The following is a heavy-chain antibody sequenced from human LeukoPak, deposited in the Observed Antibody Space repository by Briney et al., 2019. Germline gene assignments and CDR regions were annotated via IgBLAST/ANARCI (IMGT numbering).Heavy chain of an antibody. D-gene: IGHD3-10*01. CDR1: GYTFTSYG. CDR3: ARVVDTELLWFGESAWSDY. J-gene: IGHJ4*02. CDR2: ISAYNGNT. V-gene: IGHV1-18*01. Sequence: ASVKVSCKASGYTFTSYGISWVRRAPGQGLEWMGWISAYNGNTNYAQKLQGRVTMTTDTSTSTAYMELRSLRSDDTAVYYCARVVDTELLWFGESAWSDYWGQGTLVTVSS.